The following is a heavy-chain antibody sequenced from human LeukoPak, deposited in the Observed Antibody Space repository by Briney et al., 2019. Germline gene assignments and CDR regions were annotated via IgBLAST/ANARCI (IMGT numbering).Heavy chain of an antibody. CDR1: GDSITSSDYYY. CDR2: IYYSGST. V-gene: IGHV4-39*07. J-gene: IGHJ4*02. D-gene: IGHD3-10*01. CDR3: ARGVGSGSYYFDY. Sequence: PSETLSLTCAVSGDSITSSDYYYWGWIRQPPGKGLEWIGSIYYSGSTNYNPSLKSRVTISVDTSKNQFSLKLSSVTAADTAVYYCARGVGSGSYYFDYWGQGTLVTVSS.